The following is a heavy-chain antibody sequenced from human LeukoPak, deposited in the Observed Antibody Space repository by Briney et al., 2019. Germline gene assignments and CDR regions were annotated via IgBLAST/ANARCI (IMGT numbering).Heavy chain of an antibody. J-gene: IGHJ2*01. CDR3: AKDRRDGYNSNWYFDL. Sequence: WGSLRLSCAASGFTFSSYGMHWVRQAPGKGLEWVAVISYDGSNKYYADSAKGRFTMSRDNSKNTLYLQMNSLRAEDTAVYYCAKDRRDGYNSNWYFDLWGRGTLVTVSS. CDR2: ISYDGSNK. D-gene: IGHD5-24*01. V-gene: IGHV3-30*18. CDR1: GFTFSSYG.